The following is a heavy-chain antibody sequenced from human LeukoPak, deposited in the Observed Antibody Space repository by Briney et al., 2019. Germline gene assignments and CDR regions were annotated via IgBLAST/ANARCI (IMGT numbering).Heavy chain of an antibody. CDR1: GFTFSSYA. D-gene: IGHD5-12*01. Sequence: GGSLRLSCAASGFTFSSYAMHWVRQAPGKGLEWVAVISYDGSNKYYADSVKGRFTISRDNSKNTLYLQMNSLRAEDTAVYYWARDQGGGYSAFDYWGQGTLVTVSS. J-gene: IGHJ4*02. CDR3: ARDQGGGYSAFDY. CDR2: ISYDGSNK. V-gene: IGHV3-30-3*01.